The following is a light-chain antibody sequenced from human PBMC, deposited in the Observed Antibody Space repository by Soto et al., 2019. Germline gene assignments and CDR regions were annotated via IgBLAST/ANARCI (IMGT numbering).Light chain of an antibody. CDR2: DVS. Sequence: QSVLNQPASVSGAPGQSIAISCTGTNSDVGGYNYVSWYQQHPGKAPKLMIYDVSNRPSGVSNRFSGSKSGNTASLTISGLQAEDEADYYCSSYTSSGTRVFGTGTKVTVL. CDR3: SSYTSSGTRV. J-gene: IGLJ1*01. V-gene: IGLV2-14*01. CDR1: NSDVGGYNY.